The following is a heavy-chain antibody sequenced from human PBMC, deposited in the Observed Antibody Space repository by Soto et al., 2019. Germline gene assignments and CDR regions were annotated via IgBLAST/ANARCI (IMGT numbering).Heavy chain of an antibody. V-gene: IGHV4-34*01. CDR3: AIGYSSGWYGDY. D-gene: IGHD6-19*01. J-gene: IGHJ4*02. CDR1: GGSFSGYY. Sequence: ETLSLTCAVYGGSFSGYYWSWIRQPPGKGLEWIGEINHSGSTNYNPSLKSRVTISVDTSKNQFSLKLSSVTAADTAVYYCAIGYSSGWYGDYWGQGPLVTVSS. CDR2: INHSGST.